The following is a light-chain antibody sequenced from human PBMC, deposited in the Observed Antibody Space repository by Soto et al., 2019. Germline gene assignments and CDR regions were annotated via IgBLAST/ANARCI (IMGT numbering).Light chain of an antibody. CDR2: GAS. V-gene: IGKV3-15*01. Sequence: IVMTQSPATLSVSPRQRATLSCRASQSVSSNLAWYQQKPGQAPRLLIYGASTRATGIPARFSGSGSGTEFTLTISSLQSEDFAVYYCQQYNNWPRTLGQGTKVDIK. J-gene: IGKJ1*01. CDR3: QQYNNWPRT. CDR1: QSVSSN.